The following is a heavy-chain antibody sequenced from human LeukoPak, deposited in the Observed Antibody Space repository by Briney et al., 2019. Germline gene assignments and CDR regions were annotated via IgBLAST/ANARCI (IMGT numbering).Heavy chain of an antibody. V-gene: IGHV1-2*02. CDR1: GHIFTAYY. CDR2: IHPKSGDT. CDR3: ARDTWFGNYYLDV. J-gene: IGHJ6*03. Sequence: RASVKVSCKASGHIFTAYYVHWVRQAPGQGLEWMGWIHPKSGDTNFAQRFQGRVTLTSDTTLNTIYVELSGLRSDDTAIYYCARDTWFGNYYLDVWGSGTTVTVSS. D-gene: IGHD3-10*01.